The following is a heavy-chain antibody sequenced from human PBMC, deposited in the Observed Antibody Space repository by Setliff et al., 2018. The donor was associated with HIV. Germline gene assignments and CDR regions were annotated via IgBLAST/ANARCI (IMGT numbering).Heavy chain of an antibody. Sequence: ASVKVSCKASGYSLSTYAISWVRQAPGQGLEWMGWIDSNNGNRNFAQKFRGRVTMTTDISTNTAYMEVRSLSFDDTAVHYCARAVVPTYYDVLTGYVYYMDVWGKGTTVTVSS. CDR3: ARAVVPTYYDVLTGYVYYMDV. CDR2: IDSNNGNR. J-gene: IGHJ6*03. CDR1: GYSLSTYA. V-gene: IGHV1-18*01. D-gene: IGHD3-9*01.